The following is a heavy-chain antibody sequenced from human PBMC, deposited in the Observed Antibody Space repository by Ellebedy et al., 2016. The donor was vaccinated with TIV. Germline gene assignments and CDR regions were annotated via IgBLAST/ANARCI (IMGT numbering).Heavy chain of an antibody. J-gene: IGHJ6*02. V-gene: IGHV4-34*01. CDR3: ARADSRGGSRYGMDV. CDR2: INHSGST. D-gene: IGHD6-25*01. Sequence: SETLSLXXAVYGGSFSGYYWSWIRQPPGKGLEWIGEINHSGSTNYNPSLKSRVTISVDTSKNQFSLKLSSVTAADTAVYYCARADSRGGSRYGMDVWGQGTTFTVSS. CDR1: GGSFSGYY.